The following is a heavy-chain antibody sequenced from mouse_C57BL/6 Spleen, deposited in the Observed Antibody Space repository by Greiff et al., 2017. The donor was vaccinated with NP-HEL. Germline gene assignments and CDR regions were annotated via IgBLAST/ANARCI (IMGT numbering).Heavy chain of an antibody. V-gene: IGHV3-6*01. CDR2: ISYDGSN. J-gene: IGHJ2*01. D-gene: IGHD2-1*01. CDR3: ARGYGNYIYFDY. Sequence: EVKLQESGPGLVKPSQSLSLTCSVTGYSITSGYYWNWIRQFPGNKLEWMGYISYDGSNNYNPSLKNRISITRDTSKNQFFLKLNSVTTEDTATYYCARGYGNYIYFDYWGQGTTLTVSS. CDR1: GYSITSGYY.